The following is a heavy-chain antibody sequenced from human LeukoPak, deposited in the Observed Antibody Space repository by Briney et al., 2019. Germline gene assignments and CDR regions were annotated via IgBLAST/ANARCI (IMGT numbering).Heavy chain of an antibody. Sequence: SETLSLTCTVSGGSISSYYWSWIRQPPGKGLEWIGYIYYSGSTNYNPSLKSRVTISVDTSKNQFSLKLSSVTAADTAVYYCARLFIAAAPRKNYYYYGMDVWGQGTTVTVSS. D-gene: IGHD6-13*01. CDR1: GGSISSYY. J-gene: IGHJ6*01. V-gene: IGHV4-59*08. CDR2: IYYSGST. CDR3: ARLFIAAAPRKNYYYYGMDV.